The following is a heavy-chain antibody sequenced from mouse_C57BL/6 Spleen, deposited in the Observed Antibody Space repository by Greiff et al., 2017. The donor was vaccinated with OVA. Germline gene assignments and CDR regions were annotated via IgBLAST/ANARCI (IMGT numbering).Heavy chain of an antibody. CDR2: INPNNGGT. CDR1: GYTFTDYN. Sequence: EVQLHQSGPELVKPGASVKMSCKASGYTFTDYNMHWVKQSHGKSLEWIGYINPNNGGTSYNQKFKGKATLTVNKSSSTAYMELRSLTSEDSAVYYCAREALYDYDWDYWGQGTTLTVSS. J-gene: IGHJ2*01. D-gene: IGHD2-4*01. V-gene: IGHV1-22*01. CDR3: AREALYDYDWDY.